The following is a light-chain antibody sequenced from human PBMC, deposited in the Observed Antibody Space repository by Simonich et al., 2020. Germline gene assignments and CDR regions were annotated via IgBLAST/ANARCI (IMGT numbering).Light chain of an antibody. CDR3: SSYTSSSTWV. V-gene: IGLV2-14*01. CDR1: SSDVGGYNY. CDR2: DVS. J-gene: IGLJ3*02. Sequence: QSALTQPASVSGSPGQSITISCTGTSSDVGGYNYVSWYQLNPGKAPKLMIDDVSKRPSGVSNRFSGSKSGNTASLTISGLQAEDEADYYCSSYTSSSTWVFGGGTKLTVL.